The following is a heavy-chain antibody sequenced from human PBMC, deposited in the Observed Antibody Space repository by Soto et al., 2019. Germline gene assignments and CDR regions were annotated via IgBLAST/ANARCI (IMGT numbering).Heavy chain of an antibody. D-gene: IGHD3-22*01. Sequence: SXKASGYTFTSYGISWVRQAPGQGLEWMGWISAYNRNTNYAQKLQGRVTMTTDTSTSTAYMEPRSLRSDDKAVYYCASATPYVTIILVVPHYNRFDPWGQGSLVTVSS. CDR1: GYTFTSYG. J-gene: IGHJ5*02. V-gene: IGHV1-18*04. CDR3: ASATPYVTIILVVPHYNRFDP. CDR2: ISAYNRNT.